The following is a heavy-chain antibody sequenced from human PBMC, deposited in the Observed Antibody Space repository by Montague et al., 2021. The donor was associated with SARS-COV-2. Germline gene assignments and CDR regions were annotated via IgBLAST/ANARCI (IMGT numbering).Heavy chain of an antibody. V-gene: IGHV4-4*02. CDR3: RTVFAGCSATSCYLYN. CDR1: GDSMSSNNY. CDR2: INHIVGT. J-gene: IGHJ4*02. Sequence: SETLSLTCAVSGDSMSSNNYWTCVRQSPGKGLQWIGEINHIVGTNYNPSPLSRVSISVDKSRNQHSLNLQSVTAADTAADYCRTVFAGCSATSCYLYNWGRGTLVTVSS. D-gene: IGHD2-2*01.